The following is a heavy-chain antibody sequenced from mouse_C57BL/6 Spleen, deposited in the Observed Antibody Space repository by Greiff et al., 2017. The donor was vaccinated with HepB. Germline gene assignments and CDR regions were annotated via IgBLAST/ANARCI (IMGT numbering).Heavy chain of an antibody. CDR3: ARMGGPDYFDY. CDR2: IWSGGST. CDR1: GFSLTSYG. D-gene: IGHD3-3*01. V-gene: IGHV2-2*01. Sequence: VMLVESGPGLVQPSQSLSITCTVSGFSLTSYGVHWVRQSPGKGLEWLGVIWSGGSTDYNAAFISRLSISKDNSKSQVFFKMNSLQADDTAIYYCARMGGPDYFDYWGQGTTLTVSS. J-gene: IGHJ2*01.